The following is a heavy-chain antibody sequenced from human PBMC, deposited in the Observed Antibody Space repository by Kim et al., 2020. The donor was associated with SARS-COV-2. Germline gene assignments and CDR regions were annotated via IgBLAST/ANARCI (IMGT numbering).Heavy chain of an antibody. J-gene: IGHJ5*02. CDR2: IYYSGST. V-gene: IGHV4-59*13. CDR1: GGSISSYY. D-gene: IGHD2-15*01. CDR3: ARDGCSGGSCYSNCFDP. Sequence: SETLSLTCTVSGGSISSYYWSWIRQPPGKGLEWIGYIYYSGSTNYNPSLKSRVTISVDTSKNQFSLKLSSVTAADTAVYYCARDGCSGGSCYSNCFDPWG.